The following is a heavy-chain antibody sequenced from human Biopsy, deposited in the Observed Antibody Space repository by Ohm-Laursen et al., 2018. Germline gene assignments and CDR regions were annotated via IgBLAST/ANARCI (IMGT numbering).Heavy chain of an antibody. Sequence: SETLSLTCTASGGSMSSYYWTWIRQPPGKGLEWIGYIYNSGSTNYNPSLKSRVTISVDTSKNQFSLRLNSVTAADTAVYYCARATNSTGWPYYYFYGMDVWGQGTTVTVSS. J-gene: IGHJ6*02. CDR1: GGSMSSYY. V-gene: IGHV4-59*01. CDR3: ARATNSTGWPYYYFYGMDV. CDR2: IYNSGST. D-gene: IGHD2/OR15-2a*01.